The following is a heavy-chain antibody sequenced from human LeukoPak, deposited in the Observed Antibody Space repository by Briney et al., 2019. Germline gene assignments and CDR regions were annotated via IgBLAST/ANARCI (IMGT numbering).Heavy chain of an antibody. J-gene: IGHJ6*03. CDR3: SRLSYYNYYMDV. Sequence: SETLSLTCTVSGGSISSNSYYWAWIRQPPGKGLEWIGTIYYSGNTYYNPSLKSRVTISIHTSKNQFSLKLSSVTAADTAVYYSSRLSYYNYYMDVWGKGTTVTVSS. V-gene: IGHV4-39*01. CDR1: GGSISSNSYY. CDR2: IYYSGNT.